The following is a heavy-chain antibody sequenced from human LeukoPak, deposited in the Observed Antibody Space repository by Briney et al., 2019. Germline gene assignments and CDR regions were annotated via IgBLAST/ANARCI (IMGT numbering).Heavy chain of an antibody. V-gene: IGHV3-30*02. J-gene: IGHJ4*02. CDR1: GFTFSNFG. Sequence: GGSLRLSCTASGFTFSNFGMHWVRQAPGKGLEWVAFIRYDAITTYYADSVKGRFTISRDNSKNTLYLLMNSLRAGDTAVYYCAKAEGDYWGQGTLVTVSS. CDR2: IRYDAITT. CDR3: AKAEGDY.